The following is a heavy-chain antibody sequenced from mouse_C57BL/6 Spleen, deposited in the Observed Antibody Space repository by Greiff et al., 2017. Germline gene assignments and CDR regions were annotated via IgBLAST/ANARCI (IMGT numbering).Heavy chain of an antibody. D-gene: IGHD2-4*01. CDR1: GYAFSSSW. Sequence: VQLQQSGPELVKPGASVKISCKASGYAFSSSWMNWVKQRPGKGLEWIGRIYPGDGDTNYNGKFKGKATLTADKSSSTAYMQLSSLTSEDSAVYFCARVDYGYAMDYWGQGTSVTVSS. CDR3: ARVDYGYAMDY. J-gene: IGHJ4*01. V-gene: IGHV1-82*01. CDR2: IYPGDGDT.